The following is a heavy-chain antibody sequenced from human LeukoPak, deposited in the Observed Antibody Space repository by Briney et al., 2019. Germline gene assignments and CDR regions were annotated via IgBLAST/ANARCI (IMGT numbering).Heavy chain of an antibody. J-gene: IGHJ6*03. CDR2: IYYSGST. CDR1: GGSISSYY. Sequence: SETLSLXCTVSGGSISSYYWSWIRQPPGKGLEWIGYIYYSGSTNYNPSLKSRVTISVDTSKNQFSLKLSSVTAADTAVYYCASGAYCGGDCFMPYYYYYYMDVWGKGTTVTVSS. D-gene: IGHD2-21*01. V-gene: IGHV4-59*01. CDR3: ASGAYCGGDCFMPYYYYYYMDV.